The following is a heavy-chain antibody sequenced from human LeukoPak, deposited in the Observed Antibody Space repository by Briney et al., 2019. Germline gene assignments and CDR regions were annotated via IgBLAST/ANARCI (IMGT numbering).Heavy chain of an antibody. CDR3: ARAVYGDYGGYYSYMDV. Sequence: SETLSLTCAVYGGSFSGYYWSWIRQPPGKGLEWIGEINHSGSTNYNPSLKSRVTISVDTSKNQFSLKLSSVTAADTAVYYCARAVYGDYGGYYSYMDVWGKGTAVTVSS. V-gene: IGHV4-34*01. D-gene: IGHD4-17*01. CDR1: GGSFSGYY. CDR2: INHSGST. J-gene: IGHJ6*03.